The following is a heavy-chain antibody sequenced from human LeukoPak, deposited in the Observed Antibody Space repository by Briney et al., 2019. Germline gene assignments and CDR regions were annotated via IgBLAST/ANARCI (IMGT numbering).Heavy chain of an antibody. CDR3: ARGPRITMVRGVYWFDP. CDR2: INHSGST. V-gene: IGHV4-34*01. Sequence: PSETLSLTCAVSGGSFSGYYWSWIRQPPGKGLEWIGEINHSGSTNYNPSLKSRVTISVDTSKNQFSLKLSSVTAADTAVYYCARGPRITMVRGVYWFDPWGQGTLVTVSS. CDR1: GGSFSGYY. J-gene: IGHJ5*02. D-gene: IGHD3-10*01.